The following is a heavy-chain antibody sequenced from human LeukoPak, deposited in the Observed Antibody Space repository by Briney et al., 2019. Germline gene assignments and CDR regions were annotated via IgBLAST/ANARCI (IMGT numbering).Heavy chain of an antibody. V-gene: IGHV1-2*02. D-gene: IGHD2-2*02. CDR3: ARVQSHCSSTSCYTVDY. Sequence: VASVKVSCKASGYTFTDYYVHWVRQAPGQGLEWMGWINPNNGGTNYAQKFQGRVTMTRDTSISTAYMELSRLTFDDTAVHYCARVQSHCSSTSCYTVDYWGQGTLVTVSS. CDR2: INPNNGGT. J-gene: IGHJ4*02. CDR1: GYTFTDYY.